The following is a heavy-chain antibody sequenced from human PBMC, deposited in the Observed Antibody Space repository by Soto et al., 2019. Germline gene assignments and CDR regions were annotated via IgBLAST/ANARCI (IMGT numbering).Heavy chain of an antibody. V-gene: IGHV4-39*01. D-gene: IGHD1-26*01. CDR1: GGSISSSSYY. J-gene: IGHJ4*02. Sequence: PSETLSLTCTVSGGSISSSSYYWGWIRQPPGKGLEWIGSIYYSGSTYYNPSLKSRVTISVDTSKNQFSLKLSSVTAADTAVYYCARPLYSGSYSYVDYWGQGTLVTVSS. CDR2: IYYSGST. CDR3: ARPLYSGSYSYVDY.